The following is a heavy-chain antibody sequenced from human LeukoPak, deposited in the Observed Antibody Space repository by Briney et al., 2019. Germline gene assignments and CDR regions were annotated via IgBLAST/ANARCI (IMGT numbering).Heavy chain of an antibody. CDR1: GFTFSTDW. Sequence: GGSLRLSCAAPGFTFSTDWMHWVRQAPGKGLVWVSRINSDGSTTIYADSVKGRFTISRDNAKNTLYLQMNSLRVEDTAVYYCARDFTSGRFDPWGQGTLVTVSS. CDR2: INSDGSTT. V-gene: IGHV3-74*01. D-gene: IGHD3-16*01. J-gene: IGHJ5*02. CDR3: ARDFTSGRFDP.